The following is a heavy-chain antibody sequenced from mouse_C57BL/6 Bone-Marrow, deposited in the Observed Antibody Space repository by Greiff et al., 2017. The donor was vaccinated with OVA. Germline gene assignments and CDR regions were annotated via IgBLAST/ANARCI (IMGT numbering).Heavy chain of an antibody. Sequence: QVQLQQPGTDLVKPGASVKLSCKASGYTFTSYWMHWVKQRPGQGLEWIGNINPSNGGTNYNEKFKSKATLTVDKSSSTAYMQLSSLTSEDSAVYYCARSGFYYDYPYYAMDYWGQGTSVTVSS. CDR1: GYTFTSYW. V-gene: IGHV1-53*01. J-gene: IGHJ4*01. CDR3: ARSGFYYDYPYYAMDY. D-gene: IGHD2-4*01. CDR2: INPSNGGT.